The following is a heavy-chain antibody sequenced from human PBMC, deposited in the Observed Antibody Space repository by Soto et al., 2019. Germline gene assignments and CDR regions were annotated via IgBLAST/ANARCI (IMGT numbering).Heavy chain of an antibody. V-gene: IGHV3-21*01. CDR1: GFTFSSYS. J-gene: IGHJ5*02. CDR3: ARVENRLTHPWFEP. CDR2: ISSSSGYI. Sequence: PGGSLRLSCAASGFTFSSYSMNWVRQAPGKGLEWVSSISSSSGYIYYADSVKGRFTISRDNAKNSLYLQMNSLRAEDTAVYYCARVENRLTHPWFEPWGQGTLVTVSS.